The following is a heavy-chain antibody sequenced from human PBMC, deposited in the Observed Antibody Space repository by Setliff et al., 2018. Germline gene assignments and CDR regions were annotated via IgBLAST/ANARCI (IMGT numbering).Heavy chain of an antibody. CDR2: VYSSGIT. J-gene: IGHJ4*02. CDR1: GGSISSQD. Sequence: SETLSLTCTVSGGSISSQDWSWIRQPPGKGLEWIGYVYSSGITNYNPSLKSRVTMSVDTSKNQFSLKLSSVTAADTAVYYCARETTAWGYVDTAMVTFIDQWGQGTLVTVSP. CDR3: ARETTAWGYVDTAMVTFIDQ. D-gene: IGHD5-18*01. V-gene: IGHV4-59*11.